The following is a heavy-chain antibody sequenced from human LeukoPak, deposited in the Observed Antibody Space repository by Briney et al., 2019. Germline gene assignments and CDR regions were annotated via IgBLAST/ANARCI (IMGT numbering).Heavy chain of an antibody. J-gene: IGHJ4*02. D-gene: IGHD5-12*01. Sequence: ASVKVSCKASGYTFTSYYMHWVRQAPGQGLEWMGWINPNSGGTNYAQKFQGRVTMTRDTSISTAYMELSRLRSDDTAVYYCATKSGYDSEYYFDYWGQGTLVTVSS. V-gene: IGHV1-2*02. CDR2: INPNSGGT. CDR3: ATKSGYDSEYYFDY. CDR1: GYTFTSYY.